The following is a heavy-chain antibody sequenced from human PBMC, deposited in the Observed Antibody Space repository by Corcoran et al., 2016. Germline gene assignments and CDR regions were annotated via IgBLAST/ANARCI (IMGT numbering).Heavy chain of an antibody. V-gene: IGHV6-1*01. CDR3: ARGVGYSSSWYYFDP. CDR2: TYYRSKWYN. Sequence: QVQLQQSGPGLVKRLQTPSLTCAISGDSVSSNGAAWHWIRQSPSRCLEWLGRTYYRSKWYNDYAVSVKSRITINPDTSKNQFSLQLNSVTPEDTAVYYCARGVGYSSSWYYFDPWGQGTRVTVSS. CDR1: GDSVSSNGAA. D-gene: IGHD6-13*01. J-gene: IGHJ5*02.